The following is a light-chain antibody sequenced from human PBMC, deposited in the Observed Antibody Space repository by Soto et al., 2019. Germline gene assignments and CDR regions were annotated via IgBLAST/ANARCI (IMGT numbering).Light chain of an antibody. V-gene: IGKV3-20*01. Sequence: EVVLTQSPSTLALTLRERTTIXXRASQSVSSSYLAWYQHRPGKTPRVXGYGASSRATGSPDRFSGSGAGTDFTLTSSRLEPEDFAVYYCQQHGSSPITFGQGTRLDIK. CDR2: GAS. J-gene: IGKJ5*01. CDR1: QSVSSSY. CDR3: QQHGSSPIT.